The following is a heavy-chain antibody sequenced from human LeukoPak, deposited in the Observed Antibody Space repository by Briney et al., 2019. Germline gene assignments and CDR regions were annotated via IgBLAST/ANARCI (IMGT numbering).Heavy chain of an antibody. CDR1: GFTFSSYW. CDR3: ARASDIVVVPAARRGFDP. V-gene: IGHV3-7*01. D-gene: IGHD2-2*01. J-gene: IGHJ5*02. Sequence: PGGSLRLSCAASGFTFSSYWMSWVRQAPGKGLEWVANIKQDGSEKYYVDSVKGRFTISRDNAKNSLYLQMNSLRAEDTAVYYCARASDIVVVPAARRGFDPWGQGTLVTVSS. CDR2: IKQDGSEK.